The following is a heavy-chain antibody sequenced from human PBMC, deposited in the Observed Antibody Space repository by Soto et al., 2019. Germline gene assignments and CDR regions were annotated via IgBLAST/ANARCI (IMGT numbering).Heavy chain of an antibody. Sequence: SETRSLTWTVSGASITTGDYYWNGIRQPPGKGLDWIGSIYYSGGTFLNLSLKSRVTISIDTSKNQFSLKLTSVTAADTGVYYCATTTCLSPAGRFDWWGQGTLVTVSS. CDR1: GASITTGDYY. CDR2: IYYSGGT. J-gene: IGHJ5*01. V-gene: IGHV4-39*01. D-gene: IGHD2-2*01. CDR3: ATTTCLSPAGRFDW.